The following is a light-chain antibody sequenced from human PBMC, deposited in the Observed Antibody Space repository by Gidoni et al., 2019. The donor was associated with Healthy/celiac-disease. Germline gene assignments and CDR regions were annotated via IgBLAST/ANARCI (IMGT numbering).Light chain of an antibody. CDR1: QSILHSNGYNY. J-gene: IGKJ1*01. CDR3: MQALQTPRRT. CDR2: LGS. V-gene: IGKV2-28*01. Sequence: DIVMTQSPLSLPVTPGEPASISCRSSQSILHSNGYNYLDWYLQKPGPSPQLLIFLGSNRASGVPDRFSGSGSGTDFTLKISRVEAEDVGVYYCMQALQTPRRTFGQGTKVEIK.